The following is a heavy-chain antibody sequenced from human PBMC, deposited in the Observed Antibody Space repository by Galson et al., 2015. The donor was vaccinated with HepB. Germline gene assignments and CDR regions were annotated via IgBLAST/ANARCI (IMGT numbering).Heavy chain of an antibody. CDR1: GYSFISYG. Sequence: SVKVSCKASGYSFISYGIHWVRQAPGQRPEWMGWINAANGNTKYSEKFQGRVTISRDTSATTVYCAREGAVGGWSIDGFDIWGQGTIVTVSS. CDR2: INAANGNT. V-gene: IGHV1-3*01. J-gene: IGHJ3*02. D-gene: IGHD6-19*01. CDR3: I.